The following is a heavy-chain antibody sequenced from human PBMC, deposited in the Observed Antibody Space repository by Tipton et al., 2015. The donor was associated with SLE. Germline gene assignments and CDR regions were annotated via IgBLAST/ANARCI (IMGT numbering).Heavy chain of an antibody. V-gene: IGHV1-18*04. D-gene: IGHD1-26*01. CDR1: GYTFTTYF. Sequence: QLVQSGAEVKKPGASVKVSCTASGYTFTTYFITWVRQAPGQGLEWMGWISAYNGNRKYAKKVQGRVTMTTDTSTSTAYMELRSLRSDDTAVYYCAREWVPGAFDIWGQGTMVTVSS. CDR3: AREWVPGAFDI. J-gene: IGHJ3*02. CDR2: ISAYNGNR.